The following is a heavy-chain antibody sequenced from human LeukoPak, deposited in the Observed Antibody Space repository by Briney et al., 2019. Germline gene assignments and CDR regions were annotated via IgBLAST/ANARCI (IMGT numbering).Heavy chain of an antibody. Sequence: GGSLRLSCAASGFTFSSYAMSWVRQAPGKGLEWVSAISGSGGSTYYADSVKGRFTISRDNSKNTLYLQMNSLRAEDTAVYYCAREVAYYYDSNGYYPDYWGQGTLVTVSS. CDR1: GFTFSSYA. D-gene: IGHD3-22*01. CDR2: ISGSGGST. J-gene: IGHJ4*02. V-gene: IGHV3-23*01. CDR3: AREVAYYYDSNGYYPDY.